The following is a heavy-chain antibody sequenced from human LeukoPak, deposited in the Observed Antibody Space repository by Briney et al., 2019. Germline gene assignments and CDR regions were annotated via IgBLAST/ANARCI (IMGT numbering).Heavy chain of an antibody. CDR1: GYTFTSYG. J-gene: IGHJ4*02. CDR2: ISAYNGNT. CDR3: SRVPNMVRDHDEKYYVDY. Sequence: ASVRVSCKASGYTFTSYGISWVPPTPGQGLECMGWISAYNGNTNYAHKLEGRVTMTTDTSTSTAYMELRSLRSDDTAVYYCSRVPNMVRDHDEKYYVDYWGQGTLVTVSS. V-gene: IGHV1-18*01. D-gene: IGHD3-10*01.